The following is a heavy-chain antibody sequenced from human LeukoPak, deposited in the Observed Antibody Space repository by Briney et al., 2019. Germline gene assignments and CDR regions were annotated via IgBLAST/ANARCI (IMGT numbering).Heavy chain of an antibody. Sequence: ASVKVSCKASGYTFIDYYIHWVRQAPGQGLEWMGWINPNSGDTNFAQKFQGRVTMTRDTSITTAYMELIGLTSDDTAVYYCAKIDTLGLYYFDYWGQGTLVTVSS. CDR3: AKIDTLGLYYFDY. D-gene: IGHD2-2*02. V-gene: IGHV1-2*02. CDR1: GYTFIDYY. J-gene: IGHJ4*02. CDR2: INPNSGDT.